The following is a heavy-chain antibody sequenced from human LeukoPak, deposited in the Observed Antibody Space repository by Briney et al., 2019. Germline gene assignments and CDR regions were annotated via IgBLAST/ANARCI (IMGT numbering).Heavy chain of an antibody. V-gene: IGHV3-23*01. CDR1: GFTFSSYA. Sequence: GGSLRLSCAASGFTFSSYAMSWVRQAPGKGLEWVSAISGSGANTYYTDSVKGRFTISRDNSNNALNLQMNSLRAEDTAVYYCTKKVDNGDYEDYWGQGTLVTVSS. D-gene: IGHD4-17*01. CDR2: ISGSGANT. CDR3: TKKVDNGDYEDY. J-gene: IGHJ4*02.